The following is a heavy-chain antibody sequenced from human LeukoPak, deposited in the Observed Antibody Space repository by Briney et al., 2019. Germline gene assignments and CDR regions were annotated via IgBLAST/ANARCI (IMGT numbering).Heavy chain of an antibody. D-gene: IGHD4-23*01. CDR2: IYYSGST. V-gene: IGHV4-31*03. Sequence: SSETLSLTCTVSGGSISSGGYYWSWIRQHPGKGLEWIGYIYYSGSTYYNPSLKSRVTVSVDTSKNQFSLKLSSVTAADTAVYYCARERMTTVVTPRVLDPWGQGTLVTVSS. CDR1: GGSISSGGYY. J-gene: IGHJ5*02. CDR3: ARERMTTVVTPRVLDP.